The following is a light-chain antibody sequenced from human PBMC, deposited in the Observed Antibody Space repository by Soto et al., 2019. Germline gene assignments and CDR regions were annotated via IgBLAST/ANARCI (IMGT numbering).Light chain of an antibody. Sequence: QSALTQPPSVSGSPGQSVAISCTGTSSDVGTYDRVSWYQQPPGTAPKLIIYEVSDRPSGVPDRFSGSKSGNTASLTISGLQAEDEADYYCSSFTSDTTRVFGGGTQLTVL. CDR3: SSFTSDTTRV. CDR1: SSDVGTYDR. V-gene: IGLV2-18*02. J-gene: IGLJ2*01. CDR2: EVS.